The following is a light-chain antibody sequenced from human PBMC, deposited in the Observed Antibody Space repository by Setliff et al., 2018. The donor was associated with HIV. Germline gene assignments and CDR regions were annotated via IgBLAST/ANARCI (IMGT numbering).Light chain of an antibody. V-gene: IGLV2-14*01. CDR2: EVK. Sequence: QSALAQPASVSGSPGQSITISCTGTSSDVGGYSYVSWYQQHPGRAPKLIIYEVKNRPSGVSSRFSGSKSGNTASLTISGLRAEDEADYYCSSYAITNTLPFGTGTKVTVL. J-gene: IGLJ1*01. CDR3: SSYAITNTLP. CDR1: SSDVGGYSY.